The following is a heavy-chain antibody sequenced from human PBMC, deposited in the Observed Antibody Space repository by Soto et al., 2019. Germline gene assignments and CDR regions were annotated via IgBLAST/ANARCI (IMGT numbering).Heavy chain of an antibody. CDR2: ISFDGNNN. J-gene: IGHJ4*02. V-gene: IGHV3-30-3*01. D-gene: IGHD2-2*01. CDR3: GRCSGISCHLGADF. CDR1: GFTFSNYA. Sequence: QVQLVESGGGVVQPGRSLRLSCAASGFTFSNYALHWVRQAPGRGLEWVALISFDGNNNYYAHSVKGRFTISRDNSKNTLYLQMNSLGAEDTAVYYCGRCSGISCHLGADFWGQGTLVIVSS.